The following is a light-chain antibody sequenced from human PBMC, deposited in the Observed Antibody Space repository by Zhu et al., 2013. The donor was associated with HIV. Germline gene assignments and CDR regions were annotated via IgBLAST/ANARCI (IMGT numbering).Light chain of an antibody. Sequence: IVLTQSPVILSLSPGERATLSCRASQGVGNYLAWYQQKPGQAPRLLMYDASNRAAGVPARFSGSGSGTDFTLTISSLEPEDFAVYYCQQYGSSPFGGGTKVEIK. CDR2: DAS. V-gene: IGKV3-11*01. CDR3: QQYGSSP. J-gene: IGKJ4*01. CDR1: QGVGNY.